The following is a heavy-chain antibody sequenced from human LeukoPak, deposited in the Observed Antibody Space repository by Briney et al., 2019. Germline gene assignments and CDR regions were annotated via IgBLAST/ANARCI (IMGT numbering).Heavy chain of an antibody. D-gene: IGHD3-10*01. CDR2: IYYGGTS. Sequence: SETLSLTCTVSGGSISSSSYFWGWIRQAPGKGLEWIGSIYYGGTSYYNPSLKSRVTISVDTSKNQFSLKLTSVTAADTAVYYCVRDRELNYWGQGTLVTVSS. J-gene: IGHJ4*02. V-gene: IGHV4-39*02. CDR3: VRDRELNY. CDR1: GGSISSSSYF.